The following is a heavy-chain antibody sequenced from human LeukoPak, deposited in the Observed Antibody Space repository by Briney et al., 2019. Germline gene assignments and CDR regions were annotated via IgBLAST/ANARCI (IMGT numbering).Heavy chain of an antibody. CDR1: GGSFSGYY. CDR3: PGEAVIRDPLGAFDI. D-gene: IGHD3-3*01. J-gene: IGHJ3*02. Sequence: PSETLSLTCAVYGGSFSGYYWSWIRQPPGKVLDWIGEINHSGSTNYNPSLKSRVTISVDTSKNQFSLKLSSVTAADTAVYFFPGEAVIRDPLGAFDIWGQGTMVTVSS. CDR2: INHSGST. V-gene: IGHV4-34*01.